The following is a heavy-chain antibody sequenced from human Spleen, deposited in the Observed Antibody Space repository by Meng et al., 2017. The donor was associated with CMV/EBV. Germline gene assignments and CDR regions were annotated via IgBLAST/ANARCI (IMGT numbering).Heavy chain of an antibody. CDR3: ARPLRY. CDR1: GFSLSNARMG. J-gene: IGHJ4*02. CDR2: INHSGST. Sequence: SGPTLVKPTETLTLTCTVSGFSLSNARMGVSWIRQPPGKGLEWIGEINHSGSTNYNPSLKSRVTISVDTSKNQFSLKLSSVTAADTAVYYCARPLRYWGQGTLVTVSS. D-gene: IGHD3-9*01. V-gene: IGHV4-4*02.